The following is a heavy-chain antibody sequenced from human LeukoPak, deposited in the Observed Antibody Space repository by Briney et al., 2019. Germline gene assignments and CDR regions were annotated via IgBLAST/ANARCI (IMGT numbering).Heavy chain of an antibody. Sequence: GGSVRVSCEAFGLAVSYEWMGWICRGSGKGLEWISVIYSSDRAYYADSEKGRFTISRDNSKNTLYLQMNSLRAEDTGVYYCAYRSLSSTDYWRQGTLVTVPS. D-gene: IGHD5-12*01. CDR2: IYSSDRA. CDR1: GLAVSYEW. CDR3: AYRSLSSTDY. J-gene: IGHJ4*02. V-gene: IGHV3-53*01.